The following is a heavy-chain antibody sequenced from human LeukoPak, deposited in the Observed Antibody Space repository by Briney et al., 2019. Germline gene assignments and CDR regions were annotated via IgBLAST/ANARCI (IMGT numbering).Heavy chain of an antibody. J-gene: IGHJ4*02. CDR2: INPKSGGT. V-gene: IGHV1-2*02. D-gene: IGHD3-9*01. Sequence: ASVKVSCKASGYTFTGYYMHGVRQAPGQGLEWMGWINPKSGGTNYEQKFQDRVTMTRDTSISTAEMELSRLRSDNTAVYYCARGERGGYFDWLSYPVFDYWGQGTLVTVSS. CDR3: ARGERGGYFDWLSYPVFDY. CDR1: GYTFTGYY.